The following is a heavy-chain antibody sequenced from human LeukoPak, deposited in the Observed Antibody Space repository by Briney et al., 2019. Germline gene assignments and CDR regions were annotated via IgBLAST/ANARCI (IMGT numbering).Heavy chain of an antibody. CDR1: GGTFSSYA. D-gene: IGHD4-17*01. CDR3: ARDNEGDYGDYYAFDT. V-gene: IGHV1-69*05. Sequence: SVKVSCKASGGTFSSYAISWVRQAPGQGLEWMGRIIPIFGTANYAQKFQGRVTITTDESTSTAYMELSSLRSEDTAVYYCARDNEGDYGDYYAFDTWGQGTMVTVSS. CDR2: IIPIFGTA. J-gene: IGHJ3*02.